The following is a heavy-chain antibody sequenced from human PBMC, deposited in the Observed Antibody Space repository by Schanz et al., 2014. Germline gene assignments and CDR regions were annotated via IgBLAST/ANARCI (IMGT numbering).Heavy chain of an antibody. V-gene: IGHV3-66*01. CDR1: GFTASSHS. CDR2: IYIGGNT. J-gene: IGHJ4*02. CDR3: ARGGPACYFDD. Sequence: VQLVESGGGLVKPGGSLRLSCGVSGFTASSHSMNWVRQAPGKGLEWVSFIYIGGNTYYADSVKGRFTISRDNSKNTVYIQMNSLRAEDTAVYYCARGGPACYFDDWGQGTLVTVSS.